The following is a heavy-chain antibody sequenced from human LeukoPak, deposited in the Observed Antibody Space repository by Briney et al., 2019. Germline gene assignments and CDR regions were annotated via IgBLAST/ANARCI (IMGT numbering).Heavy chain of an antibody. D-gene: IGHD6-13*01. V-gene: IGHV1-69*06. CDR1: GGTFSSYA. J-gene: IGHJ6*03. Sequence: ASVKVSCKASGGTFSSYAISWVRQAPGQGLEWMGVIIPIFGTANYAQKFQGRVTITADKSTSTAYMELSSLRSEDTAVYYCAREGIAAARYYYYMDVWGKGTTVTVSS. CDR3: AREGIAAARYYYYMDV. CDR2: IIPIFGTA.